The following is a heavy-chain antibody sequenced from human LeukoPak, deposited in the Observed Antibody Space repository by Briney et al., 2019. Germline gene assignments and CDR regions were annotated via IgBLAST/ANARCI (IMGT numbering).Heavy chain of an antibody. J-gene: IGHJ4*02. D-gene: IGHD4/OR15-4a*01. Sequence: SETLSLTCTVPGDSISSYYWSWIRQPPGKGLEWIGYMHNGVHTNYNPSLKSRVTISGDTSKNQLSLKLTSVTAADTAVYYCAATIKRDYGDTKLDYWGQGTLVTVPS. CDR1: GDSISSYY. V-gene: IGHV4-59*12. CDR2: MHNGVHT. CDR3: AATIKRDYGDTKLDY.